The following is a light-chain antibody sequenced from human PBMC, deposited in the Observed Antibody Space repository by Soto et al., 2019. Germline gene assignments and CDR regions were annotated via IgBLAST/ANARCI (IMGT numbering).Light chain of an antibody. CDR2: EGS. CDR1: SSDVGGYNV. V-gene: IGLV2-23*01. J-gene: IGLJ1*01. CDR3: CSYAGSATYV. Sequence: QSALTQPASVSGSPGQSITISCTGTSSDVGGYNVVSWYQHHPGKAPKLRIYEGSERPSGVSSRFSGSKSGNTASLTISGLQAEDEADYYCCSYAGSATYVFGTGTKVTVL.